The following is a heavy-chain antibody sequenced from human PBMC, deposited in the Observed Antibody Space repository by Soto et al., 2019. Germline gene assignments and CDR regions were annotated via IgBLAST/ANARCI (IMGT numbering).Heavy chain of an antibody. CDR3: STDRRIASSDH. J-gene: IGHJ4*02. CDR1: GFTFTNAW. V-gene: IGHV3-15*01. Sequence: EVQLVESGGGLVKPGESLRLSCAASGFTFTNAWMGWVRQAPGKGLEWVGRVKSKSDGETTDYAAPVKGRFTISRDDSKHTLYLQMNSLNAEHTAVYYCSTDRRIASSDHWGQGTLFTVSS. D-gene: IGHD2-21*01. CDR2: VKSKSDGETT.